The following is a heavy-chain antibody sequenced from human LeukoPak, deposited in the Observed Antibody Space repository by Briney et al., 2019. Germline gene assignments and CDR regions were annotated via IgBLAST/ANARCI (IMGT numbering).Heavy chain of an antibody. D-gene: IGHD3-10*01. Sequence: PGGSLRLSCAASGFTFSSYWMHWVRQAPGKGLVWVSRINSHGSSTCYADSVKGRFTISRDNAKNTLYLQMNSLRVEDTAVYYCARGPPDGSGSYYPGAYWGQGTLVTVSS. CDR2: INSHGSST. J-gene: IGHJ4*02. V-gene: IGHV3-74*01. CDR3: ARGPPDGSGSYYPGAY. CDR1: GFTFSSYW.